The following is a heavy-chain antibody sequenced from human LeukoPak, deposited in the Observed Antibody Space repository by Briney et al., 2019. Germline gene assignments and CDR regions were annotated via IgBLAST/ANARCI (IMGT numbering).Heavy chain of an antibody. Sequence: GASVKVSCKTSGYTFTGYFMYWVRQAPGQGLEWMGWINPNSGGTNYAQKFQGRVTMTRDTSISTAYMELSRLRSDDTAVYYCARGGLPLYLYYMDVWGKGTTVTISS. J-gene: IGHJ6*03. D-gene: IGHD2-15*01. V-gene: IGHV1-2*02. CDR2: INPNSGGT. CDR1: GYTFTGYF. CDR3: ARGGLPLYLYYMDV.